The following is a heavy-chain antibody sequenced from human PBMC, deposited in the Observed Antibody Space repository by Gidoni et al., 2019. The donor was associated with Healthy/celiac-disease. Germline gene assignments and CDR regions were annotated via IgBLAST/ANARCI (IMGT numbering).Heavy chain of an antibody. V-gene: IGHV4-39*01. CDR3: ARVYGDYSTVEVFDY. CDR1: GGSISSSSYY. J-gene: IGHJ4*02. D-gene: IGHD4-17*01. Sequence: QLQLQESGPGLVKPSETLSLTCTVSGGSISSSSYYWGWIRQPPGKGLEWIGSIYYSGSTYYNPSLKSRVTISVDTSKNQFSLKLSSVTAADTAVYYCARVYGDYSTVEVFDYWGQGTLVTVSS. CDR2: IYYSGST.